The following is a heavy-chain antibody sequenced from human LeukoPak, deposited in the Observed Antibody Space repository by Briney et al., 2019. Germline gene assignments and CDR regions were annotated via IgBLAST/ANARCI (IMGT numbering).Heavy chain of an antibody. CDR2: ISGGGGDT. CDR1: GFTFSSYS. Sequence: TGGSLRLSCTASGFTFSSYSLNWVRQAPGKGLEWVSNISGGGGDTYYGDSVKGRFTISRDNSKTTLYLQMNSLRVEDTAVYWCVKTMTGYFSDGFDIWGQGTMVTVSS. J-gene: IGHJ3*02. D-gene: IGHD3-9*01. CDR3: VKTMTGYFSDGFDI. V-gene: IGHV3-23*01.